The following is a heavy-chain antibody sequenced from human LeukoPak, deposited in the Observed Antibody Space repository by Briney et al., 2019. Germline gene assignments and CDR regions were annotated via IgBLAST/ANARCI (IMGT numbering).Heavy chain of an antibody. D-gene: IGHD3/OR15-3a*01. V-gene: IGHV3-7*01. CDR3: AKLIRDVTIYDF. Sequence: GGSLRLSCAASGFTFSYWMTWVRQAPGKGLEWVASINQDDSRKHYSDSVRGRFTISRDNTRNSLFLHMDSLSVADTAIYYCAKLIRDVTIYDFWGRGALVTVSS. CDR2: INQDDSRK. CDR1: GFTFSYW. J-gene: IGHJ2*01.